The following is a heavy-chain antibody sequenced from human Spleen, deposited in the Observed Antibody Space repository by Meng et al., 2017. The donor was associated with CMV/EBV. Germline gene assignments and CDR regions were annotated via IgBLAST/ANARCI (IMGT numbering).Heavy chain of an antibody. J-gene: IGHJ4*02. D-gene: IGHD2-15*01. CDR3: ATFTRGGF. CDR2: IYHSGST. Sequence: QVRPQEPGAGRVRPAGTLSLTCAISAGSMSSSNWWSWVRQPPGKGLEWIGEIYHSGSTNYNPSLKSRVTISVDKSKNQFSLKLTSVTAADTAVYYCATFTRGGFWGQGTLVTVSS. V-gene: IGHV4-4*02. CDR1: AGSMSSSNW.